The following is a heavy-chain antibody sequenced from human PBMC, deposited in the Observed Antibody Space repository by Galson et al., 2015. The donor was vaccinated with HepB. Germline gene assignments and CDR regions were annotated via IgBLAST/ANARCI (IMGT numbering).Heavy chain of an antibody. CDR2: IWYDGSNK. Sequence: SLRLSCAASGFTFSSYGMHWVRQAPGKGLEWVAVIWYDGSNKYYADSVKGRFTISRDNSKNTLYLQMNSLRAADTAVYYCARKYGAHAFDIWGQGTMVTVSS. J-gene: IGHJ3*02. D-gene: IGHD3-10*01. CDR1: GFTFSSYG. V-gene: IGHV3-33*01. CDR3: ARKYGAHAFDI.